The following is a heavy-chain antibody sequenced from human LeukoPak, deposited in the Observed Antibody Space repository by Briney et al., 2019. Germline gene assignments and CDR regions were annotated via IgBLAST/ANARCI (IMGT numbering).Heavy chain of an antibody. J-gene: IGHJ3*01. D-gene: IGHD6-6*01. Sequence: SETLSLTCAVYGASFSGYYWSWIRQTPGKGLEWIGEINHSGSISYNPSLKSRLTLSVDTCKSQFSLELRSVNAADTAVYYCAKVYSSSSRDSFDVWGQGTMVTVSS. CDR1: GASFSGYY. V-gene: IGHV4-34*01. CDR3: AKVYSSSSRDSFDV. CDR2: INHSGSI.